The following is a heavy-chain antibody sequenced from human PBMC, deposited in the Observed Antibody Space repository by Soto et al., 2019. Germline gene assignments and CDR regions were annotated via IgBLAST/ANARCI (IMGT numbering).Heavy chain of an antibody. CDR1: GGSISSGGYY. CDR3: ARGSDGDPAGWFDP. V-gene: IGHV4-31*03. D-gene: IGHD4-17*01. J-gene: IGHJ5*02. CDR2: IYYSGST. Sequence: QVRLQESGPGLVKPSQTLSLTCTVSGGSISSGGYYWSWIRQHPGKGLEWIGYIYYSGSTYYNPSLKSRVTISVDTSKNQFSLKLSSVTAADTAVYYCARGSDGDPAGWFDPWGQGTLVTVSS.